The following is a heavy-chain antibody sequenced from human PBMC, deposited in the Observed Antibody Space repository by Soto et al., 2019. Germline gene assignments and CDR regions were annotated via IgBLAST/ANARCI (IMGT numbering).Heavy chain of an antibody. CDR1: GFTFSSYS. V-gene: IGHV3-21*01. D-gene: IGHD3-9*01. CDR2: ISSSSSYI. Sequence: GGSVRLSCAASGFTFSSYSMNWVRQAPGKGLEWVSSISSSSSYIYYADSVKGRFTISRDNAKNSLYLQMNSLRAEDTAVYYCARDGDYDILTGYNWFDPWGQGTLVTVSS. J-gene: IGHJ5*02. CDR3: ARDGDYDILTGYNWFDP.